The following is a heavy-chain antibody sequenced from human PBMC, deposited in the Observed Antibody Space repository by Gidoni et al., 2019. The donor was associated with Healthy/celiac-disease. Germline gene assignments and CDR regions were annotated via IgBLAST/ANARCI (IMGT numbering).Heavy chain of an antibody. CDR1: GFTFSSYA. CDR3: AKYGYDSSGYPLFDY. V-gene: IGHV3-23*01. J-gene: IGHJ4*02. CDR2: SSGSGGST. D-gene: IGHD3-22*01. Sequence: EVQLLESGGGLVQPGGSLRLSCAASGFTFSSYAMSWVRQAPGKGLEWVSASSGSGGSTYYADSVKGRFTISRDNSKNTLYLQMNSLRAEDTAVYYCAKYGYDSSGYPLFDYWGQGTLVTVSS.